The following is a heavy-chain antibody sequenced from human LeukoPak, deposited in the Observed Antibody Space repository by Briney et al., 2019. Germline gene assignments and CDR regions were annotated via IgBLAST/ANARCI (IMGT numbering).Heavy chain of an antibody. CDR3: ATYVDTVRYDAFDV. Sequence: GGSLRLSCAASGFTFSSYEMNWVRQAPGKGLEWVSYISSSGSTIYYADSVKGRFTISRDNARNTVYLQMNSLRAEDAAVYYCATYVDTVRYDAFDVWGQGTMVTVSS. V-gene: IGHV3-48*03. CDR2: ISSSGSTI. J-gene: IGHJ3*01. D-gene: IGHD5-18*01. CDR1: GFTFSSYE.